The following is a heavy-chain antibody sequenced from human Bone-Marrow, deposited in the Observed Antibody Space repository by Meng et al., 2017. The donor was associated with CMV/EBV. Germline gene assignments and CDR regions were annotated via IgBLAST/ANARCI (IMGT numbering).Heavy chain of an antibody. CDR3: ARDRYYYGMDV. J-gene: IGHJ6*02. CDR1: RFTFSSYD. V-gene: IGHV3-33*01. CDR2: IRYDGGNK. Sequence: GGSLRLSCAASRFTFSSYDMHWVRQAPGKGLEWVAVIRYDGGNKYYEDSVKGRFTISRDNSKNTLYLQMNSLRAEDTAVYYCARDRYYYGMDVWGQGTTVTVSS.